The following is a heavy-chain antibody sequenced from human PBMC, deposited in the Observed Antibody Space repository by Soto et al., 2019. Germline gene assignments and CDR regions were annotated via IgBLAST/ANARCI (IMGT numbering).Heavy chain of an antibody. CDR3: AKDQGSSWYEIDY. CDR1: GFTFSNYA. V-gene: IGHV3-23*01. D-gene: IGHD6-13*01. CDR2: ISGSGGST. Sequence: EVQLLESGGGLGQPGGSLRLSCAASGFTFSNYAVTWVRQAPGKGLEWLSTISGSGGSTYYADSVKGRFTISRDNSKNTLYLQMNSLRAEDTAVYYCAKDQGSSWYEIDYWGQGTLVTVSS. J-gene: IGHJ4*02.